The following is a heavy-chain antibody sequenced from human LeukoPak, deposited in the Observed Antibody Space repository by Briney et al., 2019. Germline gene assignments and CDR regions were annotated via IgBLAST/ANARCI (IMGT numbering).Heavy chain of an antibody. J-gene: IGHJ4*02. CDR2: IYHSGST. V-gene: IGHV4-38-2*02. CDR1: GYSISSGYY. Sequence: SETLSLTCTVSGYSISSGYYWGWIRQPPGKGLEWIGSIYHSGSTYYNPSLKSRVTISVDTSKNQFSLKLSSVTAADTAVYYCAREAPRLWSGYFSNFDYWGQGTLVTDSS. D-gene: IGHD3-3*01. CDR3: AREAPRLWSGYFSNFDY.